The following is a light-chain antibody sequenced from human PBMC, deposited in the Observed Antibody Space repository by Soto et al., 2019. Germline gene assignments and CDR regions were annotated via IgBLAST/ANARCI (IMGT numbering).Light chain of an antibody. J-gene: IGLJ1*01. CDR1: NIGSKT. V-gene: IGLV3-21*02. Sequence: SSELTQPPSMSVAPGQTARITCGGNNIGSKTVHWYQQKAGQAPALVVYDDSDRPSGIPERFSGSNSGNTATLTISRVEAGDEADYYCQVWDVSTVHYVFGTGTKVTVL. CDR2: DDS. CDR3: QVWDVSTVHYV.